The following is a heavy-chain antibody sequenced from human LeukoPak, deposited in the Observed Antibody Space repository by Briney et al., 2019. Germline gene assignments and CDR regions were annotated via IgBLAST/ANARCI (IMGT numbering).Heavy chain of an antibody. CDR3: GSVSFGHYSYYGMDL. Sequence: PGGALRLSCAACGFTFSSYSMNWVRQAPGKGLEWVSYISSSSCTTYYADFVNGRFTISRDNAKQSLYLQMDSLRAEDTAVYYCGSVSFGHYSYYGMDLWGRGTTVTVSS. CDR1: GFTFSSYS. J-gene: IGHJ6*02. D-gene: IGHD3-10*01. V-gene: IGHV3-48*01. CDR2: ISSSSCTT.